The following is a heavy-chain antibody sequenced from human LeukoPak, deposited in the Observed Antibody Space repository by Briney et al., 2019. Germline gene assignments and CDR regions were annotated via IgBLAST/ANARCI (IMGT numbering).Heavy chain of an antibody. D-gene: IGHD3-10*01. CDR1: GGSISSYY. J-gene: IGHJ5*02. V-gene: IGHV4-4*07. CDR2: IYTSGST. CDR3: ARGIRQYGSGSRVGYNWFDP. Sequence: SETLSLTCTVSGGSISSYYWSWIRQPAGKGLEWIGRIYTSGSTNYNPSLKSRVTMSVDTSKNQFSLKLSSVTAADTAVYYCARGIRQYGSGSRVGYNWFDPWGQGTLVTVSS.